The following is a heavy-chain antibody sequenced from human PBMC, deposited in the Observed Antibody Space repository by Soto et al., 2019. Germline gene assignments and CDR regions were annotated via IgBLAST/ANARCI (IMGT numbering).Heavy chain of an antibody. CDR1: GGSISSYY. V-gene: IGHV4-59*08. D-gene: IGHD4-17*01. Sequence: QVQLQESGPGLVKPSETLSLTCTVSGGSISSYYWSWLRQPPGKGLEWIGYIYYSGSTNYNPSLKRRVTISVDTSKNQFSLKLSSVTAADTSVYYCARGTTVISAFDIWGQGTMVTVSS. J-gene: IGHJ3*02. CDR2: IYYSGST. CDR3: ARGTTVISAFDI.